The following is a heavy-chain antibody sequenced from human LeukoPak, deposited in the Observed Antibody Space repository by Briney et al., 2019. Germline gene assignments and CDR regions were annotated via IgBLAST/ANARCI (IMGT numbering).Heavy chain of an antibody. J-gene: IGHJ6*02. Sequence: GGSLRLSCAASGFTFSSYAMSWVRQAPGKGLEWVAVISYDGSNKYYADSVKGRFTISRDNSKNTLYLQMNSLRAEDTAVYYCAKEAKSSDYYYYGMDVWGQGTTVTVSS. V-gene: IGHV3-30*18. CDR1: GFTFSSYA. CDR3: AKEAKSSDYYYYGMDV. CDR2: ISYDGSNK.